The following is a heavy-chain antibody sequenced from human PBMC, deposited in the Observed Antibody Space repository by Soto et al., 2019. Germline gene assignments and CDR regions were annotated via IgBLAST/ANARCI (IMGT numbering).Heavy chain of an antibody. D-gene: IGHD6-6*01. CDR1: GGSISSDANF. CDR3: ARGSFSSSSSWFDP. V-gene: IGHV4-31*03. J-gene: IGHJ5*02. Sequence: PSETLSLTCTVSGGSISSDANFWSWIRQLPGRGLEWIGYISYTGRTYYTPSLNSRLTISLDTSKNLFSLRLSAVTAADTAVYFCARGSFSSSSSWFDPWSQGTLVTVSS. CDR2: ISYTGRT.